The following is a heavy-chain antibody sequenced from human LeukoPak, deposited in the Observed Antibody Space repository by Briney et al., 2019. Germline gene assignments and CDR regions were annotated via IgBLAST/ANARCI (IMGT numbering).Heavy chain of an antibody. Sequence: ASVKVSCKASGYTFTGYYMHWVRQAPGQGLEWMGWINPNSGGTNYAQKFQGRVTMTRDTSITTAYMELSRLRSDDTAVYYWARTYGIAAAGGFFDYWGQGTLVTVSS. CDR1: GYTFTGYY. D-gene: IGHD6-13*01. CDR2: INPNSGGT. V-gene: IGHV1-2*02. J-gene: IGHJ4*02. CDR3: ARTYGIAAAGGFFDY.